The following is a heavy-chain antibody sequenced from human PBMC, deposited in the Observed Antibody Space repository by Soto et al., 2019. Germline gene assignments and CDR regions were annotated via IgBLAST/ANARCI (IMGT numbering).Heavy chain of an antibody. V-gene: IGHV1-69*13. CDR2: IIPIFGTA. Sequence: SVKVSCKASVGTFSSYAISWVRQAPGQGLEWMGGIIPIFGTANYAQKFQGRVTITADESTSTAYMELSSLRSEDTAVYYCATPIAARPYGMDVWGQGTTVTVSS. J-gene: IGHJ6*02. CDR1: VGTFSSYA. D-gene: IGHD6-6*01. CDR3: ATPIAARPYGMDV.